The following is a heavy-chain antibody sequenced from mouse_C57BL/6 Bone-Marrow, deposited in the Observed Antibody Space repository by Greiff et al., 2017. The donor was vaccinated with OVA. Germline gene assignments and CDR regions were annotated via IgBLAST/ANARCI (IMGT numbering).Heavy chain of an antibody. CDR3: ARSRDDDDETKPSWFAY. CDR2: IYPGDGDT. V-gene: IGHV1-80*01. D-gene: IGHD2-4*01. J-gene: IGHJ3*01. CDR1: GYAFSSYW. Sequence: QVQLQQSGAELVKPGASVKISCKASGYAFSSYWMNWVKQRPGKGLEWIGQIYPGDGDTNYNGKFKGKATLTADKSSSTAYMQLSSLTSEDSAVYCGARSRDDDDETKPSWFAYWGQGTLVTVSA.